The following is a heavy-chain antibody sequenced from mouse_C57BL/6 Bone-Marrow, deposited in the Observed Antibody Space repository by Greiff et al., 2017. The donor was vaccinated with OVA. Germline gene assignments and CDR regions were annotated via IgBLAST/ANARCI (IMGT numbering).Heavy chain of an antibody. Sequence: VQLQQSGAELARPGASVKLSCKASGYTFTSYGISWVKQRTGQGLEWIGEIYPRSGNTYYNEKFKGKATLTADNSSSTAYMQLSSLTSEDAAVYYCARDYYGFDYWGQGTTLTVSS. CDR3: ARDYYGFDY. CDR2: IYPRSGNT. V-gene: IGHV1-81*01. J-gene: IGHJ2*01. CDR1: GYTFTSYG. D-gene: IGHD1-1*01.